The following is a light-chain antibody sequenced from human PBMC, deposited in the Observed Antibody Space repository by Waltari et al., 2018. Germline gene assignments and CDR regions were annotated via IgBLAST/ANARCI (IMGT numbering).Light chain of an antibody. J-gene: IGKJ3*01. CDR2: TLS. CDR1: QSLLDSDDGNTY. CDR3: MQRIEFPSFT. Sequence: DIVMTQTPLSLPVTPGEPASISCRSSQSLLDSDDGNTYLDWYLQKPGQSPQLLIYTLSVRASGVPDRFSGSGSGTEFTLKISRVEAEDVGVYYCMQRIEFPSFTFGPGTKVDIK. V-gene: IGKV2-40*01.